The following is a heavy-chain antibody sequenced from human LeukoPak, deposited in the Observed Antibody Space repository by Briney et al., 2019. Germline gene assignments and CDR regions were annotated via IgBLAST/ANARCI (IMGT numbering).Heavy chain of an antibody. CDR2: IYTGGST. J-gene: IGHJ4*02. V-gene: IGHV3-53*01. CDR3: VRSTSGSGLYDY. Sequence: PGGSLRLSCAASGFIVSSNYMSWVRQAPGKGLEWVSVIYTGGSTYYADSVMGRFTISRDTSKNTLYLQMHSLRAEDTAVYYCVRSTSGSGLYDYWGXGTLVTVSS. CDR1: GFIVSSNY. D-gene: IGHD5-12*01.